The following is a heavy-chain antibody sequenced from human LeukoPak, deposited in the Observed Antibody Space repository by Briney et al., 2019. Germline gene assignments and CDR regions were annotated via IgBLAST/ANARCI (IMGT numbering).Heavy chain of an antibody. J-gene: IGHJ4*02. CDR3: AGGDYVYFDY. D-gene: IGHD4-17*01. CDR1: GGSFSGYY. CDR2: INHSGST. V-gene: IGHV4-34*01. Sequence: SETLSLTCAVYGGSFSGYYWSWIRQPPGKGLEWIGEINHSGSTNYNPSLKSRVTISVDTSKNQFSLKLSSVTAADTAVYYCAGGDYVYFDYWGQGTLVTVSS.